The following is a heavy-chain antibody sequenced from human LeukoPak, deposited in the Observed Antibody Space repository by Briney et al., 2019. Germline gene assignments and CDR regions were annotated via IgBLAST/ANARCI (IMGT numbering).Heavy chain of an antibody. CDR1: GYTFTGYY. Sequence: APVKVSCKASGYTFTGYYMHWVRQAPGQGLEWMGWINPNSGGTNYAQKFQGRVTMTRDTSISTAYMELSRLRSDDTAVYYCARDSSGYYDSSGYYFPNWFDPWGQGTLVTVSS. CDR2: INPNSGGT. D-gene: IGHD3-22*01. J-gene: IGHJ5*02. V-gene: IGHV1-2*02. CDR3: ARDSSGYYDSSGYYFPNWFDP.